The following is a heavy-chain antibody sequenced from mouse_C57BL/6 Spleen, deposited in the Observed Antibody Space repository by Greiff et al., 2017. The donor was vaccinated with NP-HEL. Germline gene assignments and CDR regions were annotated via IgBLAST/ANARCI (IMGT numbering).Heavy chain of an antibody. Sequence: EVKVVESGGGLVQSGRSLRLSCATSGFTFSDFYMEWVRQAPGKGLEWIAASRNKANDYTTEYSASVKGRFIVSRDTSQSILYLQMNALRAEDTAIYYCARDAPFTTVVATGYFDVWGTGTTVTVSS. V-gene: IGHV7-1*01. J-gene: IGHJ1*03. D-gene: IGHD1-1*01. CDR1: GFTFSDFY. CDR3: ARDAPFTTVVATGYFDV. CDR2: SRNKANDYTT.